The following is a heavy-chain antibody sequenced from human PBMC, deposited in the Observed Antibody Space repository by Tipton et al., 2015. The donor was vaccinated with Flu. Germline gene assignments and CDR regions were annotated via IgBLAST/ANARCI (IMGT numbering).Heavy chain of an antibody. J-gene: IGHJ5*02. CDR2: IYYSGST. V-gene: IGHV4-31*03. Sequence: TLSLTCTVSGGSISSGGSFWSWIRQHPGKGLEWIGYIYYSGSTYSNPSLKSRVTISVDTSKNQFSLKLSSVTAADTAVYYCARDLASGSPFNWFDPWGQGTLVTVSS. CDR1: GGSISSGGSF. D-gene: IGHD3-10*01. CDR3: ARDLASGSPFNWFDP.